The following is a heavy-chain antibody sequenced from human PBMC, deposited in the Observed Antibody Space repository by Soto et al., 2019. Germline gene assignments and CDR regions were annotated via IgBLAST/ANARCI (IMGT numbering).Heavy chain of an antibody. V-gene: IGHV1-69*13. CDR1: GGTFSSYA. Sequence: SVKVSCKASGGTFSSYAISWVRQAPGQGLEWMGGIIPIFGTANYAQKFQGRVTITADESTSTAYMELSSLRSEDTAVYYCARTIVVVTAIRYYYYGMDVWGQGTTVTVSS. J-gene: IGHJ6*02. CDR3: ARTIVVVTAIRYYYYGMDV. CDR2: IIPIFGTA. D-gene: IGHD2-21*02.